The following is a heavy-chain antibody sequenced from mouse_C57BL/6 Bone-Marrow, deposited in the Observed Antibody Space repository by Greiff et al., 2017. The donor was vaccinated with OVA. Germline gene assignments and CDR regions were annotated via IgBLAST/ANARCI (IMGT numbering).Heavy chain of an antibody. V-gene: IGHV5-6*01. Sequence: EVQRVESGGDLVKPGGSLKLSCAASGFTFSSYGMSWVRQTPDKRLEWVATISSGGGYTYYPDSVKGRFTISRDNAKNTLYLQLSSLTSEDTAVYSGARYRYDGYSPYWSFDVWGPGTTVTVSS. CDR1: GFTFSSYG. J-gene: IGHJ1*01. D-gene: IGHD2-3*01. CDR3: ARYRYDGYSPYWSFDV. CDR2: ISSGGGYT.